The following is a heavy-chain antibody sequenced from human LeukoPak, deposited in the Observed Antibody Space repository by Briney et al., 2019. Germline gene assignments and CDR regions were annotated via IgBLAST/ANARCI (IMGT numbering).Heavy chain of an antibody. CDR1: GFTVSSNY. CDR3: AKRALTIPQSYYFDY. J-gene: IGHJ4*02. CDR2: IYSGGST. V-gene: IGHV3-66*01. Sequence: PGGSLRLSCAASGFTVSSNYMSWVRQAPGKGLEWVSVIYSGGSTYYADSVKGRFTISRDNSKNTLYLQMNSLRAEDTAVYYCAKRALTIPQSYYFDYWGQGTLVTVSS. D-gene: IGHD3-9*01.